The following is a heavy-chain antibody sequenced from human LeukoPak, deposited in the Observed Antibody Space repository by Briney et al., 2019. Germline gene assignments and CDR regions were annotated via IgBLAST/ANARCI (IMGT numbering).Heavy chain of an antibody. CDR1: GGSVNSYY. CDR3: AKILGSGVWYGFDI. CDR2: IYTTGRT. V-gene: IGHV4-4*09. D-gene: IGHD7-27*01. Sequence: SETLSLTCSVSGGSVNSYYWSWIRQPPGKGLEWIGYIYTTGRTNYNPSLKSRVTISVDTSKNQFSLKLSSVTAADTDVYYCAKILGSGVWYGFDIWGQGTMVTVSS. J-gene: IGHJ3*02.